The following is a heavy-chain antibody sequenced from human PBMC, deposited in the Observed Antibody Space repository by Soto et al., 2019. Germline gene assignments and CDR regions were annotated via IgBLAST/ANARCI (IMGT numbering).Heavy chain of an antibody. D-gene: IGHD4-17*01. J-gene: IGHJ5*02. CDR1: GGSISSGGYY. CDR3: ARSGDYTLDYNWFDP. Sequence: SETLSLTCTVSGGSISSGGYYWSWIRQHPGKGLEWIGYIYYSGSTYYNPSLKSRVTISVDTSKNQFSLKLSSVTAADTAVYYCARSGDYTLDYNWFDPWGQGTLVTVSS. CDR2: IYYSGST. V-gene: IGHV4-31*03.